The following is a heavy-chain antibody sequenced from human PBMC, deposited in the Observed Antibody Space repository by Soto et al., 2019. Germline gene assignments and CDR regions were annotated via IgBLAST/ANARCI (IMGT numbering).Heavy chain of an antibody. CDR1: GGSFSGYY. J-gene: IGHJ4*02. V-gene: IGHV4-34*01. CDR2: INHSGST. Sequence: SETLSLTCAVYGGSFSGYYWSWIRQPPGKGLEWIGEINHSGSTNYNPSLKSRVTISVDTSKNQFSLKLSSVTAADTAVYYCARVMERDGYALDYWGQGTLVTVSS. CDR3: ARVMERDGYALDY. D-gene: IGHD5-12*01.